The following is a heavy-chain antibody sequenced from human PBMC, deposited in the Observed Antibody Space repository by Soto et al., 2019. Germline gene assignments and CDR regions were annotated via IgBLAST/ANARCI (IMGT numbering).Heavy chain of an antibody. J-gene: IGHJ5*02. D-gene: IGHD3-3*01. V-gene: IGHV4-30-4*01. CDR2: IYNSGIT. Sequence: SETLSLTCTVSGGSISSGDYSWSWVRHSPGKGLEWIGHIYNSGITYYNPSLKSRVVISIDTSRNQFSLRLNSLTAADRAVYFCARGVTVFGLVSRFWFDPWGQGTVVTVYS. CDR1: GGSISSGDYS. CDR3: ARGVTVFGLVSRFWFDP.